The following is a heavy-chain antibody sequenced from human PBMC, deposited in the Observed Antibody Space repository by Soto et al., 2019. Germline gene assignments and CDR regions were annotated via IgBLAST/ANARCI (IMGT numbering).Heavy chain of an antibody. CDR3: ARGGMIVVVANGLFDY. D-gene: IGHD3-22*01. CDR2: ISAYNGNT. J-gene: IGHJ4*02. V-gene: IGHV1-18*01. Sequence: ASVKVSCKASGYTFTSYGISWVRQAPGQGLEWMGWISAYNGNTNYAQKLQGRVTMTTDTSTSTAYMELRSLRSDDTAVYYCARGGMIVVVANGLFDYWGQGTLVTVSS. CDR1: GYTFTSYG.